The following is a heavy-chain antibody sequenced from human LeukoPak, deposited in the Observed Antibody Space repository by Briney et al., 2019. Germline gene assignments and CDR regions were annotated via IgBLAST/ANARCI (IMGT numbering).Heavy chain of an antibody. CDR1: GLTFSNAW. CDR3: TTGRAMVVFDY. D-gene: IGHD5-18*01. J-gene: IGHJ4*02. V-gene: IGHV3-15*01. CDR2: IKSKTDGGTT. Sequence: GGSLRLSCAASGLTFSNAWMSWVRQAPGKGLEWVGRIKSKTDGGTTDYAAPVKGRFTISRDDSKNTLYLQMNSLKTEDTAVYYCTTGRAMVVFDYWGQGTLVTVSS.